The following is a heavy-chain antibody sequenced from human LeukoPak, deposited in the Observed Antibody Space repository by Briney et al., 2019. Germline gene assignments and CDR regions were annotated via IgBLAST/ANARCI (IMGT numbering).Heavy chain of an antibody. CDR1: GYDFTGHY. J-gene: IGHJ6*03. CDR2: INPSSGVT. Sequence: GASAKVSGKASGYDFTGHYIHCVRQAPGQGLEWMGWINPSSGVTMYTQKFQGRVTMTRDTAISTAYMELRRLKSDDTAVYYCAREVLVYGLDVWGNGTTVIVS. CDR3: AREVLVYGLDV. D-gene: IGHD3-3*02. V-gene: IGHV1-2*02.